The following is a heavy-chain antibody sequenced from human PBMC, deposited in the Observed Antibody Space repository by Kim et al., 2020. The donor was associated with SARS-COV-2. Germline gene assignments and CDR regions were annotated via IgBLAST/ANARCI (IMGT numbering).Heavy chain of an antibody. CDR3: AGWYYYVLDV. CDR2: ITWNSGSI. CDR1: GFTFDDYA. D-gene: IGHD6-19*01. Sequence: GGSLRLSCAASGFTFDDYAMGWVRQAPGKGLEWVAGITWNSGSIGYADSVKGRFAISRDNAKNSLYLQMNSLRTEDTALYYCAGWYYYVLDVWGQRTTVPVSS. J-gene: IGHJ6*02. V-gene: IGHV3-9*01.